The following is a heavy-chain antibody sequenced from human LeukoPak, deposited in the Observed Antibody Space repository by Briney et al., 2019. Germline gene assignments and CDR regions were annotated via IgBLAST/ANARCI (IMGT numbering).Heavy chain of an antibody. CDR1: GGSISSRNW. J-gene: IGHJ4*02. D-gene: IGHD4-17*01. V-gene: IGHV4-4*02. CDR2: IYHSGST. CDR3: ARASHDYGDYSHFDY. Sequence: PSETLSLTCAVSGGSISSRNWWSWVRQPPGKGLEWIGEIYHSGSTNYNPSLKTRVTISVDKSKNQFSLKLSSVTATDTAVYYCARASHDYGDYSHFDYWGQGTLVTVSS.